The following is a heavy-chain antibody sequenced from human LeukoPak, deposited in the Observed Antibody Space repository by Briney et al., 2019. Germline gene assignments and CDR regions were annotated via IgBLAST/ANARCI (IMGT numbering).Heavy chain of an antibody. V-gene: IGHV4-34*01. J-gene: IGHJ5*02. Sequence: SETLSLACAVSGVSLSGYYWGWIRQTPGKGLEWIGEINHSGSTNYNPSLKSRVTISVDTSKNQFSLRLSSVTAADTAVYYCARGSYDYVWGSYRYTGWFDPWGQGTLVTVSS. CDR3: ARGSYDYVWGSYRYTGWFDP. D-gene: IGHD3-16*02. CDR1: GVSLSGYY. CDR2: INHSGST.